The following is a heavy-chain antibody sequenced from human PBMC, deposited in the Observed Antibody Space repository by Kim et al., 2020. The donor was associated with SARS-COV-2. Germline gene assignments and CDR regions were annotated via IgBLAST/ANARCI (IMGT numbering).Heavy chain of an antibody. CDR2: IYWDDDK. CDR3: AHRRGVYRGGYQGDGFDI. D-gene: IGHD3-10*01. J-gene: IGHJ3*02. Sequence: SGPTLVNPTQTLTLTCTISGFSLTTSGEGVGWIRQPPGKALEWLAVIYWDDDKRYSPSLKSRLTITKDTSKNQVVLSMSNMDPVDTATYYCAHRRGVYRGGYQGDGFDIWGRGTMVTVSS. V-gene: IGHV2-5*02. CDR1: GFSLTTSGEG.